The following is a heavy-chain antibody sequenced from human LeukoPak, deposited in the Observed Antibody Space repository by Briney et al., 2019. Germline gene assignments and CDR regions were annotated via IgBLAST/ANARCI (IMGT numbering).Heavy chain of an antibody. J-gene: IGHJ3*02. D-gene: IGHD3-22*01. Sequence: ASVKVSCKASGYTFTGYYIHWVRQAPGQGLEWMGWVNPNSGGTNYAQKFQGRVTMTRDTSISTAYMELSRLRSDDTAVYYCARDPTSTYYYDSQPGVAFDIWGQGTMVTVSS. CDR3: ARDPTSTYYYDSQPGVAFDI. CDR2: VNPNSGGT. CDR1: GYTFTGYY. V-gene: IGHV1-2*02.